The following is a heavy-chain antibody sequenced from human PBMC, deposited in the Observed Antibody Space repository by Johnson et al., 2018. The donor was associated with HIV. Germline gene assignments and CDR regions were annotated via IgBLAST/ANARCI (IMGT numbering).Heavy chain of an antibody. Sequence: MLLVESGGGVVQPGGSLRLSCAASGFTFTNVWMNWVRQVPGKGLEWVGRIKSRTDGGTTDYAAPVEGRFTISRDDSKSTVYLQMNSLRTEDTAFYYCAKDKGSGYDGCDAFDIWGQGTMVTVSS. V-gene: IGHV3-15*05. CDR1: GFTFTNVW. CDR2: IKSRTDGGTT. J-gene: IGHJ3*02. D-gene: IGHD5-12*01. CDR3: AKDKGSGYDGCDAFDI.